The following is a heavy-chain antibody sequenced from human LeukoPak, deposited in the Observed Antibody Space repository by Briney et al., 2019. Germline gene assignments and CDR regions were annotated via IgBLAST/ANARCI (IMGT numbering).Heavy chain of an antibody. CDR3: ARGYSSGYYYYYMDV. Sequence: ASVKVSCKASGYTFTSYDISWVRQATGQGLEWMGWMNPNSGNTGYAQKFQGRVTMTRNTSISTAYMELSSLRSEDTAVYYCARGYSSGYYYYYMDVWGKGTTVTVSS. CDR2: MNPNSGNT. D-gene: IGHD3-22*01. V-gene: IGHV1-8*01. CDR1: GYTFTSYD. J-gene: IGHJ6*03.